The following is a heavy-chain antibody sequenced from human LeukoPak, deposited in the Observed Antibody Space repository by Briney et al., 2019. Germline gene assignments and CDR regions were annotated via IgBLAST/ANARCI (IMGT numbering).Heavy chain of an antibody. V-gene: IGHV1-18*01. CDR3: ARDEAVAGTHAFDI. CDR2: ISAYNGNT. CDR1: GYTFTSYG. Sequence: ASVKVSCMASGYTFTSYGISWVRQAPGQGLEWMGWISAYNGNTNYAQKLQGRVTMTTDTSTSTAYMELRSLRSDDTAVYYCARDEAVAGTHAFDIWGQGTMVTVSS. D-gene: IGHD6-19*01. J-gene: IGHJ3*02.